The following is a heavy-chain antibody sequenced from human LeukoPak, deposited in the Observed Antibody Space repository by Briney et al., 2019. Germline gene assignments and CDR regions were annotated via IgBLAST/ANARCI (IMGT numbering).Heavy chain of an antibody. D-gene: IGHD3-22*01. Sequence: PSQTLSLTCTVSGGSISSGSYYWSWIRQPAGKGLEWIGSIYHSGSTYYNPSLKSRVTTSVDTSKNQFSLKLSSVTAADTAVYYCARGVVVIIGKPSFDYWGQGTLVTVSS. V-gene: IGHV4-61*02. J-gene: IGHJ4*02. CDR1: GGSISSGSYY. CDR3: ARGVVVIIGKPSFDY. CDR2: IYHSGST.